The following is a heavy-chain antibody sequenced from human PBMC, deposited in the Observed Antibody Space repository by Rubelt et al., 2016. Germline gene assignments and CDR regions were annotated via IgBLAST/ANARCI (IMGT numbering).Heavy chain of an antibody. D-gene: IGHD5-18*01. V-gene: IGHV1-3*01. CDR1: GYTFTSYA. Sequence: QVQLVQSGAEVKKPGASVKVSCTASGYTFTSYAMHWVRQAPGQRLEWMGWINAGNGHTKYSQKFQGRVTITRDTSASTAYMELSSLRSEDTAVYYCARSKDTAMVTDADWYFDLWGRGTLVTVSS. CDR2: INAGNGHT. J-gene: IGHJ2*01. CDR3: ARSKDTAMVTDADWYFDL.